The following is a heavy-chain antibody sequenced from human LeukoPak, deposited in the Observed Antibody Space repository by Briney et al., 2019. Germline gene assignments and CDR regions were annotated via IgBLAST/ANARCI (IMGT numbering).Heavy chain of an antibody. V-gene: IGHV1-69*13. D-gene: IGHD2-15*01. CDR1: GGTFGSYA. J-gene: IGHJ4*02. Sequence: SVKVSCKASGGTFGSYAISWVRQAPGQGLEWMGGIIPIFGTANYAQKFQGRVTITADESTSTAYMELSSLRSEDTAVYYCARDTTSYCSGGSCYSVFDYWGQGTLVTVSS. CDR2: IIPIFGTA. CDR3: ARDTTSYCSGGSCYSVFDY.